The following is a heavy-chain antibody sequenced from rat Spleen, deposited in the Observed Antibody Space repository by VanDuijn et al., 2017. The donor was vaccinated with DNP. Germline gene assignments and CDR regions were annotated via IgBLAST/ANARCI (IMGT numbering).Heavy chain of an antibody. D-gene: IGHD4-3*01. CDR1: GFSLDTYT. Sequence: QVQLKESGPGLVQPSQTLSLICTVSGFSLDTYTVSWVRQPPGKGLEWMGVIWKHGATRYNSALNSRLSFSKATSKSQVFLKLNSLQTEDTATYYCARDLIIRDTTSAMDAWGQGTSVTVSS. J-gene: IGHJ4*01. CDR2: IWKHGAT. CDR3: ARDLIIRDTTSAMDA. V-gene: IGHV2-41*01.